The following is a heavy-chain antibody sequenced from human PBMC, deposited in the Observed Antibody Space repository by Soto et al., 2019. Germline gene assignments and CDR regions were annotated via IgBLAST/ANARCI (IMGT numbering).Heavy chain of an antibody. CDR1: GFTFSSYA. V-gene: IGHV3-30-3*01. D-gene: IGHD5-18*01. CDR2: ISYDGSNK. J-gene: IGHJ2*01. CDR3: ARDPLWGTAMVLWYFDL. Sequence: QVQLVESGGGVVQPGRSLRLSCAASGFTFSSYAMHWVRQAPGKGLEWVAVISYDGSNKYYADSVSGRFTISRDNSKNTLYLQMTRLRAEDTAVYYCARDPLWGTAMVLWYFDLWGRGTLVTVSS.